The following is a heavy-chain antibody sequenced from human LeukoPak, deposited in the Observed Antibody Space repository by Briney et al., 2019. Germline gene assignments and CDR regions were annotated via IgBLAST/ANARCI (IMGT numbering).Heavy chain of an antibody. Sequence: ASVKVSCKLSGNTLTEFSMHWVRQAPGKGLEWMGGFDPEDGKTIYAQKFQERVTITRDMSTSTAYMELSSLRSEDTAVYYCAAARGSGWYWVHYWGQGTLVTVSS. D-gene: IGHD6-19*01. V-gene: IGHV1-24*01. CDR3: AAARGSGWYWVHY. CDR2: FDPEDGKT. CDR1: GNTLTEFS. J-gene: IGHJ4*02.